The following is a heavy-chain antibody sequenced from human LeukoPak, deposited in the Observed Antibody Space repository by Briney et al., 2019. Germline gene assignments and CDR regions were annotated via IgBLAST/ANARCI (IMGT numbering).Heavy chain of an antibody. CDR1: GFIFSSYW. Sequence: GGSLRLSCAASGFIFSSYWMSWVRQAPGKGLEWVANINQDGGAKYYVDSLKGRFTISRDNIEKSLYLQLNSLTADDTAVYFCARAPTTGTVDYWGQGTLVTDSS. V-gene: IGHV3-7*01. J-gene: IGHJ4*02. D-gene: IGHD1-1*01. CDR3: ARAPTTGTVDY. CDR2: INQDGGAK.